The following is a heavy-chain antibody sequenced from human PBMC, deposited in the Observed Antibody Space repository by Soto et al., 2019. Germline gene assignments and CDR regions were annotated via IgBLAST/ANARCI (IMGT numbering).Heavy chain of an antibody. J-gene: IGHJ4*02. D-gene: IGHD2-15*01. CDR3: AKDRRDIVVVVAAKVFDY. V-gene: IGHV3-23*01. Sequence: SLRLSCAASGFTFSSNAMSWVRQAPGKGLEWVSAISGSGGSTYYADSVKGRFTISRDNSKNTLYLQMNSLRAEDTAVYYCAKDRRDIVVVVAAKVFDYWGQGTLVNVSS. CDR2: ISGSGGST. CDR1: GFTFSSNA.